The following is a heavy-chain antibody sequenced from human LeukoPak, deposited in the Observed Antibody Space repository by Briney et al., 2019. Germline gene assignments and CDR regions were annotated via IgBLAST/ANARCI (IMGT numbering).Heavy chain of an antibody. CDR3: ARVGPRRTAVAGINY. V-gene: IGHV4-34*01. CDR1: GGSISSYY. CDR2: INHSGST. D-gene: IGHD6-19*01. Sequence: SETLSLTCTVSGGSISSYYWSWIRQPPGKGLEWIGEINHSGSTNYNPSLKSRVTISVDTSKNQFSLKLSSVTAADTAVYYCARVGPRRTAVAGINYWGQGTLVTVSS. J-gene: IGHJ4*02.